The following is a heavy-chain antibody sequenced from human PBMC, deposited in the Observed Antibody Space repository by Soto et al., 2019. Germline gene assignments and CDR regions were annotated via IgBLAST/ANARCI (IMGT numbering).Heavy chain of an antibody. J-gene: IGHJ6*02. D-gene: IGHD6-25*01. CDR3: ARDSSGDYGMDV. Sequence: SETLSLTCAVYGGSFSGYYWSWIRQPPGKGLEWIGEINHSGSTNYNPSLKSRVTISVDTSKNQCSLKLSSVTAADTAVYYCARDSSGDYGMDVWGQGTTVTVSS. CDR1: GGSFSGYY. CDR2: INHSGST. V-gene: IGHV4-34*01.